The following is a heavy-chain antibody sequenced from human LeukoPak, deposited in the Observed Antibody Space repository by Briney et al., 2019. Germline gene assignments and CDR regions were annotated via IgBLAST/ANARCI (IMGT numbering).Heavy chain of an antibody. Sequence: GASAKVSCKASGYTFTSYGISWVRQAPGQGLEWMGRIIPILGIANYAQKFQGRVTITADKSTSTAYMELSSLRSDDTAVYYCARAPQPTYYDFWSGYYPYYYGMDVWGQGTTVTVSS. J-gene: IGHJ6*02. V-gene: IGHV1-69*04. CDR1: GYTFTSYG. D-gene: IGHD3-3*01. CDR3: ARAPQPTYYDFWSGYYPYYYGMDV. CDR2: IIPILGIA.